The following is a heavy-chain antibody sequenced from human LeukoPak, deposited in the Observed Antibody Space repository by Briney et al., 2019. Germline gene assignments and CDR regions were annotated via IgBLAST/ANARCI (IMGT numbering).Heavy chain of an antibody. J-gene: IGHJ3*02. CDR2: INPNTGGT. Sequence: ASVKVSCKASGYAFTTYYIHWMRQAPGQGLEWMGWINPNTGGTIYVQKFQGRVTMTRDTSISTAYMELSSLRSEDTAVYYCARVIVGAHHDAFDIWGQGTMVTVSS. V-gene: IGHV1-2*02. CDR3: ARVIVGAHHDAFDI. CDR1: GYAFTTYY. D-gene: IGHD1-26*01.